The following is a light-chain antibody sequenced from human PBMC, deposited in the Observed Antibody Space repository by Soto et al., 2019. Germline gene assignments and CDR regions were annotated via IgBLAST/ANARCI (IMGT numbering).Light chain of an antibody. CDR3: CSYAGSYSYI. CDR2: DVT. J-gene: IGLJ1*01. Sequence: QSALTQPASVSGSPGQSITISCTGTSGDIGSYNRVSWYQQHPGKAPKLMIYDVTKRPSGVPDRFSGSKSGSTASLTITGLEAEDEADYYCCSYAGSYSYIFGIGTKLTVL. V-gene: IGLV2-11*01. CDR1: SGDIGSYNR.